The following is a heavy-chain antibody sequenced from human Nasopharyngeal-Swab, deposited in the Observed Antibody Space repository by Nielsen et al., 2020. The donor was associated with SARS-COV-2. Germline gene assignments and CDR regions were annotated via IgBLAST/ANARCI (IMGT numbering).Heavy chain of an antibody. D-gene: IGHD5-12*01. Sequence: VGQAPGKGLGCVSYISSSSSTIYYADSVKGRFTISRDNDKNSLYLQMNSLRAEDTAVYYCARDGGLGYSGYDTLDAFDIWGQGTMVTVSS. CDR3: ARDGGLGYSGYDTLDAFDI. CDR2: ISSSSSTI. V-gene: IGHV3-48*04. J-gene: IGHJ3*02.